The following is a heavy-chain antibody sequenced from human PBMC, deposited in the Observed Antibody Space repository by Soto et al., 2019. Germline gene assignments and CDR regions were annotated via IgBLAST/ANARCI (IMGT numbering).Heavy chain of an antibody. CDR2: ISGSGGST. V-gene: IGHV3-23*01. D-gene: IGHD6-13*01. CDR3: AKDRGSSSWYTDAFDI. J-gene: IGHJ3*02. CDR1: GFTFSSYA. Sequence: VQVLESGGGLVQPGGSLRLSCADSGFTFSSYAMSWVRQAPGKGPEWGSAISGSGGSTFYADSVKGLCTITRHNSKKPLYLKVNSLRADDTAVYYCAKDRGSSSWYTDAFDIWGQGTMVTVSS.